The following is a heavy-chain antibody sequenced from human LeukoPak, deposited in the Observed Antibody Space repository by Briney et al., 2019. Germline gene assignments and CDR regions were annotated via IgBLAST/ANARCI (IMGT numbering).Heavy chain of an antibody. D-gene: IGHD5-18*01. CDR2: IYSGGST. CDR1: GFTFDPYS. Sequence: GGSLRLSCVASGFTFDPYSMNWVRQAPGKGLEWVSVIYSGGSTYYADSVKGRFTISRDNSKNTLYLQMSSLRVDDTAVYYCARGPETAMVPRYWGQGTLVTVSS. J-gene: IGHJ4*02. V-gene: IGHV3-53*01. CDR3: ARGPETAMVPRY.